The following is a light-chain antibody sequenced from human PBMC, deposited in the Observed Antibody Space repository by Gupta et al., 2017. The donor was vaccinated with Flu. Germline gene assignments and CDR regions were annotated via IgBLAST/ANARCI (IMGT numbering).Light chain of an antibody. CDR2: GAS. CDR1: QSVNTK. Sequence: PATLSVFPGEGATLSCRASQSVNTKLAWYQHKQGQAPRLLIYGASTRASGVPARFSGSGSGTEFTLTISSLQSEDFAVYHCQQDNNWPLTFGGGTKVEIK. J-gene: IGKJ4*01. V-gene: IGKV3-15*01. CDR3: QQDNNWPLT.